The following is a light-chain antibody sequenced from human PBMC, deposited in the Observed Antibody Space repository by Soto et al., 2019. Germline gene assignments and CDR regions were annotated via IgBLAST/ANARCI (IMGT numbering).Light chain of an antibody. CDR3: QQYDTRPIT. Sequence: DIQMTQSPSSLYASVGDRVTITCQASQDISNYLNWYQQKPGKAPKLLIYDESNLETGVPSRFSGSGSGTDFTFTISSLQPEDIATYSCQQYDTRPITFRQRTRLQIK. V-gene: IGKV1-33*01. J-gene: IGKJ5*01. CDR1: QDISNY. CDR2: DES.